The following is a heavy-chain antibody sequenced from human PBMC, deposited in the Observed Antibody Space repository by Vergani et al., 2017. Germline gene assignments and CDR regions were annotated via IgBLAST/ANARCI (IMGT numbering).Heavy chain of an antibody. J-gene: IGHJ3*02. D-gene: IGHD1-26*01. CDR1: GGSISSYY. V-gene: IGHV4-59*08. Sequence: VQLQESGPGLVKPSETLSLTCTVSGGSISSYYWSWIRQPPGKGLEWIGYIYYSGRTNYNPSLKSRVTISVDTSKNQFSLKLSSVTTADTAVYYCARPLVGATRSDAFDIWGQGTMVTVSS. CDR2: IYYSGRT. CDR3: ARPLVGATRSDAFDI.